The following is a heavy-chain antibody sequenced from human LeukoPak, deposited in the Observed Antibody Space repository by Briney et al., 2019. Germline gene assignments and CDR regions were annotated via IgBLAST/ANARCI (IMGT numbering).Heavy chain of an antibody. CDR2: IIPIFGTA. CDR1: GGTFSSYA. V-gene: IGHV1-69*05. J-gene: IGHJ4*02. Sequence: ASVKVSCKASGGTFSSYAISWVRQAPGQGLEWMGGIIPIFGTANYAQKLQGRVTMTTDTSTSTAYMELRSLRSDGTAVYYCARTSGVGAETHWGQGTLVTVSS. D-gene: IGHD1-26*01. CDR3: ARTSGVGAETH.